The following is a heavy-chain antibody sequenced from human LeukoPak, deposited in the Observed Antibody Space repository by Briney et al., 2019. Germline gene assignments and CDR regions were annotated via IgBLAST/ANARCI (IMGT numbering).Heavy chain of an antibody. J-gene: IGHJ6*03. Sequence: KPSETLSLTCTVSGGSISSYYWSWIRQPPGKGLGWIGYIYTSGSTNYNPSLKSRVTISVDTSKNQFSLKLSSVTAADTAVYYCASSSGSYYYYYYYMDVWGKGTTVTVSS. V-gene: IGHV4-4*09. D-gene: IGHD1-26*01. CDR2: IYTSGST. CDR3: ASSSGSYYYYYYYMDV. CDR1: GGSISSYY.